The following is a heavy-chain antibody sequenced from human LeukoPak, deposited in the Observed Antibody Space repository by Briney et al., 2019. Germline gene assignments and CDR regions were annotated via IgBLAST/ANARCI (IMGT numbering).Heavy chain of an antibody. CDR3: ARDRVIITD. D-gene: IGHD3-10*01. J-gene: IGHJ4*02. CDR2: IKQDGSEK. V-gene: IGHV3-7*01. CDR1: GFTFSSYW. Sequence: PGGSLRLSCAASGFTFSSYWRTWVRQAPGKGLEWVANIKQDGSEKYYVDSVKGRFIISRDNAENSLYLQMNSLRAEDTAVYYCARDRVIITDWGQGTLVTVSS.